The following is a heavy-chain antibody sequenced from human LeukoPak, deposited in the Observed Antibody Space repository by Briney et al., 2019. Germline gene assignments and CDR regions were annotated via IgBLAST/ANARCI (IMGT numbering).Heavy chain of an antibody. Sequence: KPSETLSLTCAVYGDSFSGYYWTWIRQPPGKGLEWIGEINHSGSTNYNPSLKSRVTISVDTSKNQFSLNLTSVTAADTAAYYCATNVHGTTYFVPCGQGTLVTVSS. CDR2: INHSGST. CDR1: GDSFSGYY. D-gene: IGHD1-14*01. J-gene: IGHJ5*02. V-gene: IGHV4-34*01. CDR3: ATNVHGTTYFVP.